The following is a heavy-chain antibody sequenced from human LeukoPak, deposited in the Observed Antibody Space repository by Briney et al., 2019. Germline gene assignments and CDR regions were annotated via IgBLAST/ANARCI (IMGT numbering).Heavy chain of an antibody. V-gene: IGHV5-51*01. CDR2: IHPGDSGT. Sequence: GESLKISCKGSGYSFTNYWIGWARQMPGKGLDWMGIIHPGDSGTRYSPSFQGQVTMSVDESTTTAYLQWSSLRASDSAIYYCARGGSYRYGSSDYWGQGTLVTVSS. D-gene: IGHD5-18*01. CDR3: ARGGSYRYGSSDY. CDR1: GYSFTNYW. J-gene: IGHJ4*02.